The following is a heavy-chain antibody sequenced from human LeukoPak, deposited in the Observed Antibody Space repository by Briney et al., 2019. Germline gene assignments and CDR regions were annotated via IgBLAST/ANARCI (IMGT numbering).Heavy chain of an antibody. CDR2: IYYSGST. CDR1: GGSISSHY. V-gene: IGHV4-59*11. CDR3: ARGGLIAARFDY. J-gene: IGHJ4*02. Sequence: SETLSLTCTVSGGSISSHYWSWIRQPPGKGLEWIGYIYYSGSTTYNPHLKSRVTISVDTSKNQFSLKLSSVTAADTAVYYCARGGLIAARFDYWGQGTLVTVSS. D-gene: IGHD6-6*01.